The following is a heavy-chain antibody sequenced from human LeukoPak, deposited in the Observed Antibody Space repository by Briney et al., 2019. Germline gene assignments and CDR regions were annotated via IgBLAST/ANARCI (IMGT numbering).Heavy chain of an antibody. Sequence: SETLSLTCTVSGGSISSYYWSWIRQPAGKGLEWIGHIYYSGSTNYNPSLKSRVTISVDTSKNQFSLKVSSVTAADTAVYYCARVGCSSTSCSTNYGMDVWGQGTTVTVSS. CDR1: GGSISSYY. CDR2: IYYSGST. CDR3: ARVGCSSTSCSTNYGMDV. J-gene: IGHJ6*02. D-gene: IGHD2-2*02. V-gene: IGHV4-59*01.